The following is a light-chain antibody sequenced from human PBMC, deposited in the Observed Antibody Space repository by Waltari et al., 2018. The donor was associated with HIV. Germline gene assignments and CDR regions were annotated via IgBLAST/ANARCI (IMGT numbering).Light chain of an antibody. V-gene: IGLV4-60*03. CDR1: SGHSSYI. CDR3: ETWDSDIRV. CDR2: VEGSGGY. J-gene: IGLJ3*02. Sequence: QPVLTQSSSASASLESSVKLTCTLSSGHSSYIIAWHQQQPGKAPRYLMKVEGSGGYKKGSGIPERYSGSSSGTERYPTISSRQSGDEADYYSETWDSDIRVFGGGTKLTVL.